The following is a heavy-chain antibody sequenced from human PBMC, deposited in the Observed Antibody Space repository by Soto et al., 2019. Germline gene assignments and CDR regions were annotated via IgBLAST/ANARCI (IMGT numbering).Heavy chain of an antibody. CDR2: IYYSGST. CDR3: ARDGHTYYRNYDSNWFDP. D-gene: IGHD4-4*01. V-gene: IGHV4-31*03. Sequence: QVQLQESGPGLVKPSQTLSLTCTVSGGSISSGGYYWSWIRQHPGKVLEWIGYIYYSGSTYYNPSLKSRVTISVDTSKNQFSLKLSSVPAPDTAVYYCARDGHTYYRNYDSNWFDPWGQGTLVTVSS. J-gene: IGHJ5*02. CDR1: GGSISSGGYY.